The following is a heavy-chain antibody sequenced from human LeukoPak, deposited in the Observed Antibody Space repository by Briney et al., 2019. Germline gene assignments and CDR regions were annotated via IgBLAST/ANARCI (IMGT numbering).Heavy chain of an antibody. CDR2: IYYSGST. CDR3: ASGYHNYYYYYMDV. D-gene: IGHD3-3*01. Sequence: PSETLSLTCAVSGGSISSGGYSWSWIRQPPGKGLEWIGYIYYSGSTYYNPSLQSRVSISVDTSNNQFSLKPRSVTAADAAVYYCASGYHNYYYYYMDVWSKGTTVTVSS. CDR1: GGSISSGGYS. V-gene: IGHV4-30-4*07. J-gene: IGHJ6*03.